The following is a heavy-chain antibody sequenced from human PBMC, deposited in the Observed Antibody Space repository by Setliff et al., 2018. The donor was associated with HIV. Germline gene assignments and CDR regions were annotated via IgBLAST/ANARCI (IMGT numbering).Heavy chain of an antibody. CDR3: ARGAGSTTHQFYMDV. D-gene: IGHD1-7*01. J-gene: IGHJ6*03. CDR1: GGTLTNHV. CDR2: IIPIFGTA. V-gene: IGHV1-69*13. Sequence: SVKVSCKASGGTLTNHVISWVRQAPGQGLEWVGGIIPIFGTANYAQKFQGRVAITADESTSTAYMELDSLRVEDTAVYYCARGAGSTTHQFYMDVWGKGTTVTVS.